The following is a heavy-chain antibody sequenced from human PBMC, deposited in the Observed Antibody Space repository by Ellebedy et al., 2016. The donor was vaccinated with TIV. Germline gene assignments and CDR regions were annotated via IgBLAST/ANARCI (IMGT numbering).Heavy chain of an antibody. CDR2: IYYTGST. D-gene: IGHD2-2*01. J-gene: IGHJ3*02. Sequence: SETLSLTCIVSGSSISSDYWSWVRQPPGKGLEWIGYIYYTGSTNYNPSLKSRVTISVDTSKKQFSLKLTSVTAADTALSYCAFSAAMDAFDIWGQGTMVTVSS. CDR1: GSSISSDY. CDR3: AFSAAMDAFDI. V-gene: IGHV4-59*13.